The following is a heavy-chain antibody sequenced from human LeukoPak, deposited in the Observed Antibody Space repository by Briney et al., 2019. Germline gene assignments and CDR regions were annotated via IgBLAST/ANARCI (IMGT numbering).Heavy chain of an antibody. V-gene: IGHV4-59*08. CDR3: ARLHPVGATMVWFDP. D-gene: IGHD1-26*01. CDR2: VYYSGST. Sequence: SETLSLTCTISGGSISSYYWSWIRQPPGKGLEWIGYVYYSGSTNYNPSLKSRVTISVDTSKNQFSLKLSSVTATDTAVYYCARLHPVGATMVWFDPWGQGTLVTVSS. J-gene: IGHJ5*02. CDR1: GGSISSYY.